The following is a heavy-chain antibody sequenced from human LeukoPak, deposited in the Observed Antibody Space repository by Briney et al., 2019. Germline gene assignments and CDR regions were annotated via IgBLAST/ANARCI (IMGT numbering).Heavy chain of an antibody. CDR2: IIPIFGTA. J-gene: IGHJ6*02. Sequence: SVKVSCKASGGTFSSYAISWVRQAPGQGLEWMGGIIPIFGTANYAQKFQGRVTITADESTSTAYMELSSLRSEDTAVYYCARDREDILTGYYRYYYGMDVWGQGTTVTVSS. V-gene: IGHV1-69*13. CDR1: GGTFSSYA. D-gene: IGHD3-9*01. CDR3: ARDREDILTGYYRYYYGMDV.